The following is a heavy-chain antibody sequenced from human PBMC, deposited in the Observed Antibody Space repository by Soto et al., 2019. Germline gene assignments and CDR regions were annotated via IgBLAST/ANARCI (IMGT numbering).Heavy chain of an antibody. V-gene: IGHV4-31*03. D-gene: IGHD3-9*01. J-gene: IGHJ4*02. CDR1: GGSISSGGYY. CDR3: AGAPEPPRIFCLVRPYFFDF. Sequence: QVQLQESGPGLVKPSQTLSLSCTVSGGSISSGGYYWSWIRQSPGKGLEWIGYIFYSDRFYCTQSPKCRGVTLADNTKKQFSLIQSSVTDADAAVYYCAGAPEPPRIFCLVRPYFFDFWGQGTLVTVSS. CDR2: IFYSDRF.